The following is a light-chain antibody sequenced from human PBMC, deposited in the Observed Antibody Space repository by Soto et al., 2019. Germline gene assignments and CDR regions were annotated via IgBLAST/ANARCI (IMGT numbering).Light chain of an antibody. CDR2: QDT. Sequence: SYELTQPPSLSVSPGQTASITCSGDKLGDKYACWYQQKPGQSPVLVIYQDTKRPSGIPARFPGSNSGNTATLTISGTQAMDEADYYCQVWDSSTAVVFGGGTKLTVL. V-gene: IGLV3-1*01. CDR3: QVWDSSTAVV. CDR1: KLGDKY. J-gene: IGLJ2*01.